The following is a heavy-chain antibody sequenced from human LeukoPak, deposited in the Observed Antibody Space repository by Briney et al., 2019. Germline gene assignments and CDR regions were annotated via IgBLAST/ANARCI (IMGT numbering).Heavy chain of an antibody. CDR1: GYSFTSYW. V-gene: IGHV5-51*01. CDR2: IYPGDSDI. CDR3: ARRDGYAFDI. D-gene: IGHD5-24*01. J-gene: IGHJ3*02. Sequence: GESLKISCRGSGYSFTSYWIAWVRQMPGKGLEWMGIIYPGDSDIRYSPSFQGQVTISADRSISTAYLQWSSLRASDTAMYYCARRDGYAFDIWGQGTMLTVSS.